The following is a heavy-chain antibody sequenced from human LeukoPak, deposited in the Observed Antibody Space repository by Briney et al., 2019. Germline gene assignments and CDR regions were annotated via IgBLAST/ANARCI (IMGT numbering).Heavy chain of an antibody. D-gene: IGHD5-12*01. Sequence: DPSETLSLTCAVSGGSISSSNWWSWVRQPPGKGLEVIGEIYHSGSANYNPSLKSRVTMSVDKSKNQFSLELTSVTAADTAVYYCARDSGFFEYWGQGALVTASS. CDR1: GGSISSSNW. J-gene: IGHJ4*02. V-gene: IGHV4-4*02. CDR2: IYHSGSA. CDR3: ARDSGFFEY.